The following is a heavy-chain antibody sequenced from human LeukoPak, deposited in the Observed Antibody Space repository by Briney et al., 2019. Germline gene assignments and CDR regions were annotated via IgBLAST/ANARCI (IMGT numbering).Heavy chain of an antibody. CDR3: ATPLIFRGSGYYWDAFDI. CDR2: FDPEDGET. J-gene: IGHJ3*02. D-gene: IGHD3-22*01. Sequence: GASVKVSCKVSGYTLTELSMHWVRQAPGKGLEWMGGFDPEDGETIYAQKVQGRVTMTEDTSTDTAYMELSSLRSEDTAVYYCATPLIFRGSGYYWDAFDIWGQGTMVTVSS. CDR1: GYTLTELS. V-gene: IGHV1-24*01.